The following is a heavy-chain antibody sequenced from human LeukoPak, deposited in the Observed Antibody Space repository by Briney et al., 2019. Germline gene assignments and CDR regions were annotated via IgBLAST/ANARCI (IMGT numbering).Heavy chain of an antibody. D-gene: IGHD3-10*01. CDR1: GRSISSGSYY. J-gene: IGHJ4*02. V-gene: IGHV4-61*02. CDR2: IYTSGST. Sequence: SETLSLTRTVSGRSISSGSYYWSWIRQPAGKGLEWIGRIYTSGSTNYNPSLKSPVTISVDTSKNQFSLKLSSVTAADTAVYYCARDKPGSRSFYFDYWGQGTLVTVSS. CDR3: ARDKPGSRSFYFDY.